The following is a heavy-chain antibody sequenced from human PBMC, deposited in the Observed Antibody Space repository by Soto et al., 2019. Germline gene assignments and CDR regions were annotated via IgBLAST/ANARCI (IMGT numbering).Heavy chain of an antibody. CDR3: ARESEDLTSNLDY. J-gene: IGHJ4*02. V-gene: IGHV3-21*01. CDR2: ISSTTNYI. CDR1: GFTFSRYS. Sequence: EVQLVESGGGLVRPGGSLRLSCAASGFTFSRYSMNWVRQAPGKGLEWVSSISSTTNYIYYADSMKGRFTVSRDNAKNSEYLDRNSLSAHDTAVYYCARESEDLTSNLDYWGQGTLVTVSS.